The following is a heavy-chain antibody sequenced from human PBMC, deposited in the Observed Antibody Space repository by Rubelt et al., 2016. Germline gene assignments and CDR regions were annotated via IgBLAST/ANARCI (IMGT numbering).Heavy chain of an antibody. J-gene: IGHJ4*02. D-gene: IGHD4-17*01. Sequence: QVQLQESGPGLVKPSETLSLTCTVSGGSISSYYWSWIRQPPGKGLEWIGYIYYSGSTYYNPPLKSRVTISVDTSKNQCSLKLSSVTAADTAVYYCAREHRLWGNYGDSDYWGQGTLVTVSS. CDR1: GGSISSYY. CDR2: IYYSGST. V-gene: IGHV4-59*12. CDR3: AREHRLWGNYGDSDY.